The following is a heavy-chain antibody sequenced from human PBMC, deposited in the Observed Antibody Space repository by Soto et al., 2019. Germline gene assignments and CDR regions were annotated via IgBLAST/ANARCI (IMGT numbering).Heavy chain of an antibody. D-gene: IGHD3-3*01. CDR3: ARDEETLPLKYYDFWSGYSQYYYYGMDV. CDR2: IWYDGSNK. V-gene: IGHV3-33*01. J-gene: IGHJ6*02. CDR1: GFTFSSYG. Sequence: RGSLRLSCAASGFTFSSYGMHWVRQAPGKGLEWVAVIWYDGSNKYYADSVKGRFTISRDNSKNTLYLQMNSLRAEDTAVYYCARDEETLPLKYYDFWSGYSQYYYYGMDVWGQGTTVTVSS.